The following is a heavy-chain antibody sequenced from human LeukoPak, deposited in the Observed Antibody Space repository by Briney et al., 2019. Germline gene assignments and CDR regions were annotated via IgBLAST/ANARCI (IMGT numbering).Heavy chain of an antibody. CDR3: ARRAYCGGDCYSDY. CDR2: IYPGDSDT. Sequence: GESLKISCKGSGYSFINYWIGWVRQMPGRGLEWMGIIYPGDSDTRYSPSFQGQVTISADKSISTAYLQWSSLKASDTAMYYCARRAYCGGDCYSDYWGQGTLVTVSS. D-gene: IGHD2-21*02. V-gene: IGHV5-51*01. CDR1: GYSFINYW. J-gene: IGHJ4*02.